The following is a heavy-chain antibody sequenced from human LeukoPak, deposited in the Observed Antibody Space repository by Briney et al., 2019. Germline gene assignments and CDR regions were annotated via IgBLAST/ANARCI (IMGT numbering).Heavy chain of an antibody. D-gene: IGHD3-16*02. V-gene: IGHV3-15*01. CDR2: IKSGVAGATT. J-gene: IGHJ4*02. Sequence: GSLRLSCVASGFTFRNAWMTWVRQAPGKGLEWIGRIKSGVAGATTDYAARVKGRFTISRDDSKNTVSLQINNLKTEDTAVYYCTKDRPYTAGGVITYWGQGALVTVSS. CDR3: TKDRPYTAGGVITY. CDR1: GFTFRNAW.